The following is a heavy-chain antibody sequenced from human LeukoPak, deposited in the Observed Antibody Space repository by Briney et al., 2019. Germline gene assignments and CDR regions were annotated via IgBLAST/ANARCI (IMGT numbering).Heavy chain of an antibody. D-gene: IGHD1-26*01. CDR2: IYYSGST. V-gene: IGHV4-39*01. J-gene: IGHJ4*02. Sequence: SETLSLTCTVSGGSISSSSYCWGWIRQPPGKGLEWIGSIYYSGSTYYNPSLKSRVTISVDTSKNQFSLKLSSVTAADTAVYYCARMGELLGLVSDYWGQGTLVTVSS. CDR1: GGSISSSSYC. CDR3: ARMGELLGLVSDY.